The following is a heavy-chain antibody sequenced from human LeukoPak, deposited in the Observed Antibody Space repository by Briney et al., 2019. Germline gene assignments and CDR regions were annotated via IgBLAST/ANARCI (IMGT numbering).Heavy chain of an antibody. D-gene: IGHD7-27*01. Sequence: ASVGVSCKASGYTFTGYYMHWVRQAPGQGLEWMGWINPNSGGTDYAQKFQGRVTMTRDTSIITAYMELSRLRSDDTAMYYCARELISGDNYYFDYWGQGALVTVSS. CDR1: GYTFTGYY. CDR2: INPNSGGT. V-gene: IGHV1-2*02. CDR3: ARELISGDNYYFDY. J-gene: IGHJ4*02.